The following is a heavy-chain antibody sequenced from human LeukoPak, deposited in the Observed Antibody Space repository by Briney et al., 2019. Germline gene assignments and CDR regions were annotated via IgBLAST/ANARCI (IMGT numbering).Heavy chain of an antibody. CDR1: GFTFSSYW. J-gene: IGHJ4*02. V-gene: IGHV3-74*01. CDR2: INSDGSST. D-gene: IGHD3-10*02. CDR3: ARGTMFPYYFDY. Sequence: GGSLRLSCAASGFTFSSYWMHWVRHAPGKGLVWVSRINSDGSSTSYADSVKGRFTISRDNAKNSLYLQMNSLRAEDTAVYYCARGTMFPYYFDYWGQGTLVTVSS.